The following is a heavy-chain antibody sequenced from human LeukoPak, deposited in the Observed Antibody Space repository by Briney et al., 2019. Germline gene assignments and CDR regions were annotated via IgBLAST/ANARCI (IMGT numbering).Heavy chain of an antibody. J-gene: IGHJ4*02. Sequence: GGSLRLSCAASGFTVSSNYMSWVRQAPGKGLEWVSVIYSGGSTYYADSVKGRFTISRDNSKNTLYLQMHSLRAEDTAVYYCARDIAAAGGYFDYWGQGTLVTVSS. CDR3: ARDIAAAGGYFDY. CDR1: GFTVSSNY. V-gene: IGHV3-53*05. CDR2: IYSGGST. D-gene: IGHD6-13*01.